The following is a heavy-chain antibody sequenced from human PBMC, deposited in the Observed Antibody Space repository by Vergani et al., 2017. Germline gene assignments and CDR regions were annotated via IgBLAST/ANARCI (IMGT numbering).Heavy chain of an antibody. CDR3: ARTESFILRYFHWAL. J-gene: IGHJ4*02. CDR2: IRYSGPT. D-gene: IGHD3-9*01. CDR1: GASISSNSYY. Sequence: QLQLQESGPGLVEPSETLSLTCTVSGASISSNSYYWGWVRQSPGNGLEWVGSIRYSGPTYYNLPLQSRTTISLDTSKNQFSLKLSSVTAADTALYFCARTESFILRYFHWALWGQGTLVTVSS. V-gene: IGHV4-39*01.